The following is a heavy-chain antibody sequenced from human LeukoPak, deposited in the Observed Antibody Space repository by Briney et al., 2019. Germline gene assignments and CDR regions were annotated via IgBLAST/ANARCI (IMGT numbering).Heavy chain of an antibody. CDR3: AKDFSSGYYYFDY. J-gene: IGHJ4*02. D-gene: IGHD3-22*01. Sequence: GGSLRLSCEDSGFTFSSYWMSWVRQAPGNGLEWMANIKQDGSEKYYVDSVKGRFTISRDNAKNSLYLQMNSLRAEDTALYYCAKDFSSGYYYFDYWGQGTLVTVSS. CDR1: GFTFSSYW. V-gene: IGHV3-7*03. CDR2: IKQDGSEK.